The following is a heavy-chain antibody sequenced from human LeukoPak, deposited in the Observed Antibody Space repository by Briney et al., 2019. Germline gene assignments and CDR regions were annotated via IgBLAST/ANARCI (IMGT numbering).Heavy chain of an antibody. D-gene: IGHD3-3*01. Sequence: ASVKVSCKAPGYTFTGYYMHWVRQAPGQGLEWMGWINPNSGGTNYAQKFQGRVTMTRDTSISTAYMELSRLRSDDTAMYYCARDGYDFWSGFESKNWFDPWGQGTLVTVSS. V-gene: IGHV1-2*02. J-gene: IGHJ5*02. CDR1: GYTFTGYY. CDR3: ARDGYDFWSGFESKNWFDP. CDR2: INPNSGGT.